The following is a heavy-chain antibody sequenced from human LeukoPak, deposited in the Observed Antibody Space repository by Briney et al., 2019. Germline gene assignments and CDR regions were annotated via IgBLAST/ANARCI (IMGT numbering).Heavy chain of an antibody. CDR2: ISSSSSTI. D-gene: IGHD6-13*01. V-gene: IGHV3-48*01. CDR1: GFTFSSYS. Sequence: GGSLRLSCAASGFTFSSYSMNWVRQAPGKGLEWVSYISSSSSTIYYADSVKGRFTISRDNAKNSLYLQMNSLRAEDTAVYYCARDRTTKQQLVRGEPPSVVYWGQGTLVTVSS. CDR3: ARDRTTKQQLVRGEPPSVVY. J-gene: IGHJ4*02.